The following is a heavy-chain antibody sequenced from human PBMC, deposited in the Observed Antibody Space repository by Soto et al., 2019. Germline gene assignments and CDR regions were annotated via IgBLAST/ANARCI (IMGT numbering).Heavy chain of an antibody. Sequence: LRLSCAASGFTFSDHYMAWFRQTPERGLEWLAYISHRSLTIYHARSVKDRFTISRDDATDSIYLQMNNLRVEDTAVYFCARGGGSSPFDYWGQGTVVTVSS. CDR2: ISHRSLTI. V-gene: IGHV3-11*01. CDR1: GFTFSDHY. J-gene: IGHJ4*02. D-gene: IGHD6-6*01. CDR3: ARGGGSSPFDY.